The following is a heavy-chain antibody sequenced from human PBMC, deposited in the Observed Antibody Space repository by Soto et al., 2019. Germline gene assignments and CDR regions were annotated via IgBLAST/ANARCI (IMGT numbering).Heavy chain of an antibody. V-gene: IGHV1-2*04. J-gene: IGHJ6*02. D-gene: IGHD3-22*01. Sequence: ASVKVSCKASGYSFTGYYMHWVRQAPGQGLEWMGWINPNSGGTNYAQKFQGWVTMTRDTSISTAYMELSRLRSDDTAVCYCATPYYYDSSGHPNYGMDVWGQGTTVTVSS. CDR1: GYSFTGYY. CDR3: ATPYYYDSSGHPNYGMDV. CDR2: INPNSGGT.